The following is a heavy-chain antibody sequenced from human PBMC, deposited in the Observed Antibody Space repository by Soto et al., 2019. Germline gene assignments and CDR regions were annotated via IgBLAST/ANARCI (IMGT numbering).Heavy chain of an antibody. J-gene: IGHJ4*02. D-gene: IGHD3-10*01. CDR2: IYHSGST. Sequence: QVQLQESGPGLVKPSGTLSLTCAVSGGSISSSNWWSWVRQPPGKGLEWIGEIYHSGSTNYNPSHKTRLTRSVDKSGNQCSRKLSSVTAADTAVDYCVRRWGEGRVDYWGQGALVTVSS. CDR3: VRRWGEGRVDY. CDR1: GGSISSSNW. V-gene: IGHV4-4*02.